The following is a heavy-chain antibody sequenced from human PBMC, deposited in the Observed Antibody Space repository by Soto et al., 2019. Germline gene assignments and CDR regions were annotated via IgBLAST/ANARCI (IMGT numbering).Heavy chain of an antibody. Sequence: QVQLQESGPGLVKPSETLSLTCSVSGGSIGRYYWSWIRQSPGKGLEWIGFIYDSENTNYNPSLKSRVTISGDTSKNQLSVTLSSVTAADTAIYYCARHEKGSSFDHWGQGALVTVSS. D-gene: IGHD6-6*01. J-gene: IGHJ4*02. V-gene: IGHV4-59*08. CDR2: IYDSENT. CDR1: GGSIGRYY. CDR3: ARHEKGSSFDH.